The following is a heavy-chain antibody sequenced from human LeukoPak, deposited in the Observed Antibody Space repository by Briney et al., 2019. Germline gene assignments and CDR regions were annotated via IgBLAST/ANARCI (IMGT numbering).Heavy chain of an antibody. CDR2: IIPILGIA. D-gene: IGHD2-15*01. CDR3: AREGGEGLVVVVAATNFDY. V-gene: IGHV1-69*04. Sequence: SVKVSCTASGGTFSSYAISWVRQAPGQGLEWMGRIIPILGIANYAQKFQGRVTITADKSTSTAYVELSSLRSEDTAVYYCAREGGEGLVVVVAATNFDYWGQGTLVTVSS. J-gene: IGHJ4*02. CDR1: GGTFSSYA.